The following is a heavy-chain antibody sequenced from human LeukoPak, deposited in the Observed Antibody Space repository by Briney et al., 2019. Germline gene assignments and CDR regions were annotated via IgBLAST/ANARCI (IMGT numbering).Heavy chain of an antibody. V-gene: IGHV1-18*01. CDR1: GYTFTSYG. J-gene: IGHJ4*02. CDR3: ARVVTAARPDEYYFDY. D-gene: IGHD6-6*01. CDR2: ISA. Sequence: ASVKVSCKASGYTFTSYGISWVRQAPGQGLEWMGWISASDTSTSTAYMELRSLRSDDTAVCYCARVVTAARPDEYYFDYWGQGTLVTVSS.